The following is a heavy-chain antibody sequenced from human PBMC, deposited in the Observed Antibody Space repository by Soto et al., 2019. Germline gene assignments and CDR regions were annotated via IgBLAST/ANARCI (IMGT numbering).Heavy chain of an antibody. CDR1: GGSIRSYY. CDR2: IYYGGNT. V-gene: IGHV4-59*01. J-gene: IGHJ4*02. Sequence: SETLSLTCTVSGGSIRSYYWSWIRQPPGKGLEWIGYIYYGGNTNYNPSLKSRVTMSVDTSENQFSLKLGSVTAADTAVYDCAKYSGYLDYWGQGTLVTVSA. D-gene: IGHD3-22*01. CDR3: AKYSGYLDY.